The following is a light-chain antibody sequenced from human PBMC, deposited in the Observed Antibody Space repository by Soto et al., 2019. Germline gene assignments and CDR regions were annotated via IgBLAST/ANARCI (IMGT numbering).Light chain of an antibody. CDR2: GAS. CDR3: QQYNNLPRT. J-gene: IGKJ1*01. V-gene: IGKV3-15*01. CDR1: QSVSSN. Sequence: VMTVTPTCLSLPPRCIDLHSCRASQSVSSNLAWYQQKPGQAPRLLIYGASTRATGIPARFSGSGSGTEFTLTISSLQSEDFALYYCQQYNNLPRTFGQGTKV.